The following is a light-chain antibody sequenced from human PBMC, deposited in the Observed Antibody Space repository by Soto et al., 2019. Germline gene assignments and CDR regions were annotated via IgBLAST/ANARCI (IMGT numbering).Light chain of an antibody. CDR3: LQHNSYPLT. CDR1: QGIGNY. Sequence: DIQMTLSPSALSASIRYRVTITCRASQGIGNYVAWFQVKPGKVPKRLIYAASSLQSGVPSRFSGYGSGTEFTLTISSLQPEDSAIYYCLQHNSYPLTFGGGTKVEI. V-gene: IGKV1-17*03. J-gene: IGKJ4*01. CDR2: AAS.